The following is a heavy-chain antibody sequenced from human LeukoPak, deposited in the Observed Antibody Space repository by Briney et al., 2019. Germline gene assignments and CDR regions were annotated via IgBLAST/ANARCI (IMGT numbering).Heavy chain of an antibody. CDR2: ISGSGGST. Sequence: QTGRTLRLSCAASGSTISSYAMSWVRKAPGKGQELVSAISGSGGSTYYADSVKGRFTISRDTSRDTLYLQMSSLRAEDTAVYYCAKGYYDYVWGSYYFDYWGQGTLVSVSS. CDR1: GSTISSYA. CDR3: AKGYYDYVWGSYYFDY. D-gene: IGHD3-16*01. V-gene: IGHV3-23*01. J-gene: IGHJ4*02.